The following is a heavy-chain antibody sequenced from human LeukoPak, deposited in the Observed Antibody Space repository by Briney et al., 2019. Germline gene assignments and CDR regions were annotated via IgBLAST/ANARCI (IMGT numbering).Heavy chain of an antibody. V-gene: IGHV1-69*06. CDR1: GGTFSSYA. J-gene: IGHJ5*02. CDR2: IIPIFGTA. D-gene: IGHD3-22*01. CDR3: ARKVPNDSSGYYYRGQFDP. Sequence: SVKVSCKASGGTFSSYAISWVRQAPAQGLEWMGGIIPIFGTANYAQKFQGRVTITADKSTSTAYMELSSLRSEDTAVYYCARKVPNDSSGYYYRGQFDPWGQGTLVTVSS.